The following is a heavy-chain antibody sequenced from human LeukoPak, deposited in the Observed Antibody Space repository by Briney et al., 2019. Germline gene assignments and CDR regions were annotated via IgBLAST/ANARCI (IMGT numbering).Heavy chain of an antibody. CDR3: ATDIGYTISS. J-gene: IGHJ4*02. D-gene: IGHD6-6*01. Sequence: GGSLRLSCAASGFTFRNYWMHWVPQGPGKGLVWFSRINGDGTSTSYADSVKGRVTISRDNAQNTLYLQVSSLSPEDAAVYYCATDIGYTISSWGQGTLVIVSS. CDR1: GFTFRNYW. CDR2: INGDGTST. V-gene: IGHV3-74*01.